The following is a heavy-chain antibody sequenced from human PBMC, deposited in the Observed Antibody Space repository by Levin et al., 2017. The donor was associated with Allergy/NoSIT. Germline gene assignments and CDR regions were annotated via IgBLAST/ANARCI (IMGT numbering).Heavy chain of an antibody. Sequence: ETLSLTCAASGFTFSSYAMSWVRQAPGKGLEWVSAISGSGGSTYYADSVKGRFTISRDNSKNTLYLQMNSLRAEDTAVYYCAKYSGDVLRFLEWLPDHYYFDYWGQGTLVTVSS. D-gene: IGHD3-3*01. J-gene: IGHJ4*02. V-gene: IGHV3-23*01. CDR1: GFTFSSYA. CDR2: ISGSGGST. CDR3: AKYSGDVLRFLEWLPDHYYFDY.